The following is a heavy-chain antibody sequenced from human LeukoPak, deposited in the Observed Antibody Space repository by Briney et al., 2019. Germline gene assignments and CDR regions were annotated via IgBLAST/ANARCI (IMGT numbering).Heavy chain of an antibody. CDR3: ARGGGYSGYDTVPDH. D-gene: IGHD5-12*01. J-gene: IGHJ4*02. CDR1: GYTLTSYD. V-gene: IGHV1-8*01. CDR2: MNPNSGNT. Sequence: ASVKVSCKASGYTLTSYDINWVRQATGQGLEWMGWMNPNSGNTGYAQKFQGRVTMTRNTSISTAYMELSSLRSEDTAVYYCARGGGYSGYDTVPDHWGQGTLVTVSS.